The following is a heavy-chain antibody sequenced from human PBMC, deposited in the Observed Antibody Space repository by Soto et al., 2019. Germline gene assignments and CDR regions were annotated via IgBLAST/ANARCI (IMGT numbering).Heavy chain of an antibody. D-gene: IGHD3-9*01. J-gene: IGHJ6*02. CDR2: ISNSGSMI. Sequence: GGSLRLSCAASGFTFSLYYMSLIRQAPGKGLAWVSSISNSGSMIYFVVFVKGRFTIFRDKAKNSLYLQLNSLRAEDTAVYNCVRVYRYYGISTASRGNMVGWGQGTTVTVSS. V-gene: IGHV3-11*01. CDR1: GFTFSLYY. CDR3: VRVYRYYGISTASRGNMVG.